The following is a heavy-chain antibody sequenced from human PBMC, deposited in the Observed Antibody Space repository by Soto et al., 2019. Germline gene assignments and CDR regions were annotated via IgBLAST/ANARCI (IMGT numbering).Heavy chain of an antibody. CDR1: CGSFSGYY. Sequence: PSETLSLTCAVYCGSFSGYYWTWIRQPPGTGLEWIGEINHSGSTNYNPSLKSRVTISVDTSKNQFSLKLTSVTAADTAVYYCARLLWLANGMDVWGQGTTVTVSS. V-gene: IGHV4-34*01. CDR3: ARLLWLANGMDV. D-gene: IGHD6-19*01. CDR2: INHSGST. J-gene: IGHJ6*02.